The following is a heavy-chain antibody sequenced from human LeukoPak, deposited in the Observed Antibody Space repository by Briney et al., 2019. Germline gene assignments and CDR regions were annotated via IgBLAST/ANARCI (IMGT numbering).Heavy chain of an antibody. D-gene: IGHD1-26*01. CDR2: IRGSGGST. Sequence: PGGSLRLSCAASGFTFSSYAMSWVRQTPGKGLECVSAIRGSGGSTFYADSVKGRFTISRDNSKNTLYLQINSLRAEDTAVYYCAKRVGASYYFDYWGQGTLVTVSS. V-gene: IGHV3-23*01. CDR3: AKRVGASYYFDY. J-gene: IGHJ4*02. CDR1: GFTFSSYA.